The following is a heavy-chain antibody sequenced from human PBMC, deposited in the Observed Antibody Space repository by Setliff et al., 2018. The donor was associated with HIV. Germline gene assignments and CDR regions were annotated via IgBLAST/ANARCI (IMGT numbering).Heavy chain of an antibody. CDR1: GGTFSSYA. Sequence: ASVKVSCKASGGTFSSYAISWVRQAPGQGLEWMGIINPSGGSTSYAQKFQGRVTMTRDTSTSTVYMELSSLRSEGTAVYYCARDQLVTALQSFNWFDPWGQGTLVTVPQ. V-gene: IGHV1-46*01. CDR2: INPSGGST. CDR3: ARDQLVTALQSFNWFDP. J-gene: IGHJ5*02. D-gene: IGHD6-6*01.